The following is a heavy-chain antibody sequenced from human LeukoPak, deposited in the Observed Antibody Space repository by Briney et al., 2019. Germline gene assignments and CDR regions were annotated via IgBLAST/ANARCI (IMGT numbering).Heavy chain of an antibody. J-gene: IGHJ4*02. V-gene: IGHV1-24*01. CDR1: GYTLTDLS. CDR3: ATDGINYYGSGSYPY. D-gene: IGHD3-10*01. CDR2: FDPEDGET. Sequence: ASVKVSCKVSGYTLTDLSMHWVRQAPGKGLEWMGRFDPEDGETIYAQKFQGRVTMTEDTSTDTAYIEVSSLRSEDTAVYYCATDGINYYGSGSYPYWGQGTLVTVSS.